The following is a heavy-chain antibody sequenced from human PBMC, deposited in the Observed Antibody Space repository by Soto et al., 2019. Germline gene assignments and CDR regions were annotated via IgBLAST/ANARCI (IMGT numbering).Heavy chain of an antibody. V-gene: IGHV3-48*01. Sequence: EVQLVESGGGLVQPGGSLRVSCAASGFTFSSYSMNWVRQAPGKGLEWVSYISSSSSTIYYADSVKGRFTISRDNAKNSLYLQMSSLRAEDTAVYYCARDPIFFGGSYPYYFDYWGQGTLVTVSS. CDR1: GFTFSSYS. J-gene: IGHJ4*02. CDR3: ARDPIFFGGSYPYYFDY. D-gene: IGHD1-26*01. CDR2: ISSSSSTI.